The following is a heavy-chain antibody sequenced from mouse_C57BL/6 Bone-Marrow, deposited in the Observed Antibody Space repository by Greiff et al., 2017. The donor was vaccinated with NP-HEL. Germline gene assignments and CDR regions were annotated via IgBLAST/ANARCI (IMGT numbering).Heavy chain of an antibody. J-gene: IGHJ2*01. CDR1: GYTFTSYW. CDR2: IDPSDSYT. D-gene: IGHD2-3*01. V-gene: IGHV1-59*01. Sequence: QVQLQQPGAELVRPGTSVKLSCKASGYTFTSYWMHWVKQRPGPGLEWIGVIDPSDSYTNYNQKFKGKATLTVDTSSSTAYMQLSSLTSEDSAVYYCARCGGWLLHYFDYWGQGTTLTVSS. CDR3: ARCGGWLLHYFDY.